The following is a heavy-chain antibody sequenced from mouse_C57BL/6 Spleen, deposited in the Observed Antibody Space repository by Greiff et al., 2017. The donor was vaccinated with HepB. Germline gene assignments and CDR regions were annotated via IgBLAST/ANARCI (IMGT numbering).Heavy chain of an antibody. V-gene: IGHV1-55*01. Sequence: VQLQQSGAELVKPGASVKMSCKASGYTFTSYWITWVKQRPGQGLEWIGDIYPGSGSTNYNEKFKSKATLTVDTSSSTAYMQLSSLTSEDSAVYYCARSGYYGSSYDYWGQGTTLTVSS. J-gene: IGHJ2*01. D-gene: IGHD1-1*01. CDR1: GYTFTSYW. CDR3: ARSGYYGSSYDY. CDR2: IYPGSGST.